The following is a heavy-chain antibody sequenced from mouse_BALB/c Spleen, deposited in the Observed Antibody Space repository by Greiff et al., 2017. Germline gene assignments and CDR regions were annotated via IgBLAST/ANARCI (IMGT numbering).Heavy chain of an antibody. D-gene: IGHD1-1*01. J-gene: IGHJ4*01. V-gene: IGHV5-6-5*01. Sequence: EVMLVESGGGLVKPGGSLKLSCAASGFTFSSYAMSWVRQTPEKRLEWVASISSGGSTYYPDSVKGRFTISRDNARNILYLQMSSLRSEDTAMYYCARNYYGSSYAMDYWGQGTSVTVSS. CDR3: ARNYYGSSYAMDY. CDR2: ISSGGST. CDR1: GFTFSSYA.